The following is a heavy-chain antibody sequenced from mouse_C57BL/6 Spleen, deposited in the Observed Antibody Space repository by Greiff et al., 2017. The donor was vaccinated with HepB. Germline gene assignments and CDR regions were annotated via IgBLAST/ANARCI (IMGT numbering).Heavy chain of an antibody. Sequence: VQLQESDAELVKPGASVKISCKVSGYTFTDHTIHWMKQRPEQGLEWIGYIYPRDGSTKYNEKFKGKATLTADKSSSTAYMQLNSLTSEDSAVYFCARPYYGSSYRYWYFDVWGTGTTVTVSS. CDR3: ARPYYGSSYRYWYFDV. D-gene: IGHD1-1*01. V-gene: IGHV1-78*01. CDR2: IYPRDGST. CDR1: GYTFTDHT. J-gene: IGHJ1*03.